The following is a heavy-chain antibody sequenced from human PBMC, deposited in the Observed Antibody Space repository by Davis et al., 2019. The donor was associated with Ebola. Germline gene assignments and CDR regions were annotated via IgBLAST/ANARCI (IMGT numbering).Heavy chain of an antibody. J-gene: IGHJ5*02. Sequence: PGGSLRLSCAASGFTFSSYAMHWVRQAPGKGLEWVAVISYDGSNKYYANSVKGRFTISRDNAKNSLYLQMNSLRAEDTAVYYCARDIADSRFDPWGQGTLVTVSS. CDR1: GFTFSSYA. CDR3: ARDIADSRFDP. D-gene: IGHD6-13*01. CDR2: ISYDGSNK. V-gene: IGHV3-30-3*01.